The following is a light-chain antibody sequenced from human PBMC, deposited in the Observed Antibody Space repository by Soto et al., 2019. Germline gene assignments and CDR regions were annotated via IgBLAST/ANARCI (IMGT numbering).Light chain of an antibody. CDR2: EVT. V-gene: IGLV2-14*01. CDR3: SSYSSSSALDVI. J-gene: IGLJ2*01. Sequence: QSALAQPASVSGSPGQSITISCAGTNRDVGGYNYVSWYQQYPGKAPKLISYEVTYRPSGVSNRFSGSKSGNTASLTISGLQAEDEADYYCSSYSSSSALDVIFGGGTKVTVL. CDR1: NRDVGGYNY.